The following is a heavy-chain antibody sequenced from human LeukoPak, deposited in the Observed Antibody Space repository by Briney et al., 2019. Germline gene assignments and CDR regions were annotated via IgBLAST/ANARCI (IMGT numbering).Heavy chain of an antibody. D-gene: IGHD1-26*01. CDR1: GGTFSSYA. CDR2: SIPIFGTA. V-gene: IGHV1-69*05. CDR3: ARVPSGSYLGNFDY. Sequence: SVKVSCKASGGTFSSYAISWVRQAPGQGLEWMGGSIPIFGTANYAQKFQGRVTITTDESTSTAYMELSSLRSEDTAVYYCARVPSGSYLGNFDYWGQGTLVTVSS. J-gene: IGHJ4*02.